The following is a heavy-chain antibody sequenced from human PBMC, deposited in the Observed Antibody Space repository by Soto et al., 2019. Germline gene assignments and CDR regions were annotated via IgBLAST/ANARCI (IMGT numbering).Heavy chain of an antibody. V-gene: IGHV1-3*01. D-gene: IGHD3-3*01. CDR2: INAGNGNT. J-gene: IGHJ4*02. Sequence: QVQPVQSGAEVKKPGASVKVSCKASGYTFTSYAMHWVRQAPGQRLEWMGWINAGNGNTKYSQKFQGRVTITRDTSASTAYMELSSLRSEDTAVYYCARGEITIFGVVILAGDYWGQGTLVTVSS. CDR3: ARGEITIFGVVILAGDY. CDR1: GYTFTSYA.